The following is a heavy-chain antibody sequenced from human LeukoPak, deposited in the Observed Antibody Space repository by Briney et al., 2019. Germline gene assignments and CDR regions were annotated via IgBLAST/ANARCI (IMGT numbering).Heavy chain of an antibody. CDR2: IYYSGTT. Sequence: SETQSLTCTISGGSITTYYWSWIRQVAGKGLEWIGNIYYSGTTTYNPSLKSRVTMSVDTLRNQFSLQLKSVTAADTAMYYCATDRQQGGSGSYWFDPWGQGILVTVSS. V-gene: IGHV4-59*01. CDR3: ATDRQQGGSGSYWFDP. J-gene: IGHJ5*02. CDR1: GGSITTYY. D-gene: IGHD3-10*01.